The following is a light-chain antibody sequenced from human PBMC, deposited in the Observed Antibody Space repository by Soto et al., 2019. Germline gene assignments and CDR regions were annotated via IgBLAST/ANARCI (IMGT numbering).Light chain of an antibody. Sequence: EIVLTQSPGTLSLSPGERATLSCRASQSVSSSYLAWYQQKPGQAPRLLIYGASSRATGIPDRFSGSRSGTDFTLTISRLEPEDFAVYYCQQYGSSPLLTFGGGNKVEIK. V-gene: IGKV3-20*01. CDR2: GAS. J-gene: IGKJ4*01. CDR3: QQYGSSPLLT. CDR1: QSVSSSY.